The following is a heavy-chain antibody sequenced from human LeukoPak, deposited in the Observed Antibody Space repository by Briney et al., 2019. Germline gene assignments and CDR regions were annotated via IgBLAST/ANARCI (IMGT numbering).Heavy chain of an antibody. CDR1: GFTFSSYW. D-gene: IGHD3-10*01. CDR3: ARSDSYYSASGTVDY. Sequence: GGSLRLSCAASGFTFSSYWMHWVRQAPGKGLVWVSRISSDESGTSYADSVKGRFTISRDNAKSTLYLQMNSLRVEDTAVYYCARSDSYYSASGTVDYWGQGTLVTVSS. V-gene: IGHV3-74*01. J-gene: IGHJ4*02. CDR2: ISSDESGT.